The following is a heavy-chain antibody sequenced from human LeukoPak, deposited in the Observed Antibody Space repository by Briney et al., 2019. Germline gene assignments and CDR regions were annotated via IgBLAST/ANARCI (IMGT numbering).Heavy chain of an antibody. Sequence: SVKVSCMASGGTFSSYAISWVRQAPGQGLEWMGGIIPIFGTANYAQKFQGRVTITADESTSTAYMELSSLRSEDTAVYYCARGDYSTYWFDPWGQGTLVTVSS. CDR3: ARGDYSTYWFDP. V-gene: IGHV1-69*01. CDR2: IIPIFGTA. CDR1: GGTFSSYA. J-gene: IGHJ5*02. D-gene: IGHD4-11*01.